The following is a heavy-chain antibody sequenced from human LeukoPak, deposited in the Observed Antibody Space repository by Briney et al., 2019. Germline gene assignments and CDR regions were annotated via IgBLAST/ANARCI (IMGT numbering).Heavy chain of an antibody. D-gene: IGHD6-13*01. Sequence: GGSLRLSCVASGYTFSNYWMSWVRQAPGKGLEWVANIKQDGSEKYYVDSVKGRFTISRDNSKNTLYLQMNSLRAEDTAVYYCAKSRSSRVSWFDPWGQGTLVTVSS. CDR2: IKQDGSEK. J-gene: IGHJ5*02. CDR1: GYTFSNYW. CDR3: AKSRSSRVSWFDP. V-gene: IGHV3-7*03.